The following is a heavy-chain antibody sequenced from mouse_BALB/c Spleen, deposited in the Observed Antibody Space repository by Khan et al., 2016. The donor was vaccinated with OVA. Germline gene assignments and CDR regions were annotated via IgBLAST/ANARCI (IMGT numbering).Heavy chain of an antibody. CDR1: GYSITSDYA. Sequence: EVQLQESGPGLVKPSQSLSLICTVTGYSITSDYAWNWIRQFPGNKLEWMGFISYSGNTKYNPSLKSRISITRDPSTNQFFLQLNSETTGDTSADYCARVCGRDFDYWGQGTTLTVSS. V-gene: IGHV3-2*02. J-gene: IGHJ2*01. CDR2: ISYSGNT. CDR3: ARVCGRDFDY.